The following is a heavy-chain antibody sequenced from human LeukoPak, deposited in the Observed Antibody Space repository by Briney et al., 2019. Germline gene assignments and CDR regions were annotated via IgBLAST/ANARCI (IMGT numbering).Heavy chain of an antibody. CDR1: GGSISSHY. CDR2: IYYSGST. CDR3: ARVRERLSPYSDY. Sequence: SETLSLTCTVSGGSISSHYWSWIRQPPGKGLEWIGYIYYSGSTNYNPSLKSRVTISVDTSKNQFSLKLSSVTAADTAVYYCARVRERLSPYSDYWGQGTLVTVSS. D-gene: IGHD2-8*01. J-gene: IGHJ4*02. V-gene: IGHV4-59*11.